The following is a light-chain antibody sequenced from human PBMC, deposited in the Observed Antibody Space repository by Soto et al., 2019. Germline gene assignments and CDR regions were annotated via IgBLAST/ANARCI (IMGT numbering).Light chain of an antibody. CDR1: QSVANK. CDR2: DAS. J-gene: IGKJ5*01. CDR3: QQYKNWPPIT. V-gene: IGKV3-15*01. Sequence: DIVMTQSPATLSVSPGERATLSCRASQSVANKFAWYQQKPGQSPRLLIYDASTRATGVPARFSGSGSGTEFTLTISSLQSEDFAVYYCQQYKNWPPITFGQGTRLEIK.